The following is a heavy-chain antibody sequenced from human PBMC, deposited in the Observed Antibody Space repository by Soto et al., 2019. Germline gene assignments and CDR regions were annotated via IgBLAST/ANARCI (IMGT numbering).Heavy chain of an antibody. CDR3: ARGGYSTSSSLYY. CDR2: INPVSGDT. Sequence: GASVKVSFKASGYTFTIYYMHWVRQAPGQGLEWMGIINPVSGDTSYAQKFQGTVTMTRDTSTSTVFMELSSLRSEDTALYYCARGGYSTSSSLYYWGQGTLVTVSS. V-gene: IGHV1-46*01. CDR1: GYTFTIYY. J-gene: IGHJ4*02. D-gene: IGHD6-6*01.